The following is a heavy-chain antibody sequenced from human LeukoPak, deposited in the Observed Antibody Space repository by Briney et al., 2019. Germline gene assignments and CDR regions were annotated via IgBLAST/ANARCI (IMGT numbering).Heavy chain of an antibody. CDR2: ISSSSSYI. J-gene: IGHJ4*02. CDR3: ARAAYDSNGYLTL. CDR1: GFTFSSYS. D-gene: IGHD3-22*01. V-gene: IGHV3-21*01. Sequence: GGSLRLSCAASGFTFSSYSMNWVRQAPGKGLEWVSSISSSSSYIYYADSVKGRFTISRDNSKNSLSLQMNSLRVEDTAIYFCARAAYDSNGYLTLWGQGTLVTVSS.